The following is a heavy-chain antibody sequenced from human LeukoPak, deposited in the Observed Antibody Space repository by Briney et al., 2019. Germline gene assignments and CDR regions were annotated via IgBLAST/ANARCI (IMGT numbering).Heavy chain of an antibody. CDR2: VNPNSGGT. Sequence: ASVKVSCKASGYTFTGYYMHWVRQAPGQGLEWMGWVNPNSGGTNYAQKFQGRVTMTRDTSISTAYMELSRLRSDDTAVYYCARSVSIFRYSSGWHYFDYWGQGTLVTVSS. CDR3: ARSVSIFRYSSGWHYFDY. V-gene: IGHV1-2*02. D-gene: IGHD6-19*01. CDR1: GYTFTGYY. J-gene: IGHJ4*02.